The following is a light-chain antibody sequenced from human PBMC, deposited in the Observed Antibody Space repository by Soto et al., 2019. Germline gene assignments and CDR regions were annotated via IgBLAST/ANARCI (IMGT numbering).Light chain of an antibody. V-gene: IGKV3-20*01. CDR2: GAS. CDR1: QSFTSNY. Sequence: EIVLTQSPGTLSLSPGERATLSCRASQSFTSNYLAWYQQKPDQSPRLLIFGASIRDTGIPDSFSGSGSGTDFTLTISSLEPEDFAVYYCQQYGSSPGTFGQGTKVEIK. CDR3: QQYGSSPGT. J-gene: IGKJ1*01.